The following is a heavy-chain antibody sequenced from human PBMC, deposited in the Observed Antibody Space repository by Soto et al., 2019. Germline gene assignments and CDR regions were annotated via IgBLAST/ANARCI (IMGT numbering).Heavy chain of an antibody. J-gene: IGHJ4*02. CDR2: IYYSGST. CDR3: ARGGPTGHPFGY. V-gene: IGHV4-30-4*01. D-gene: IGHD4-17*01. CDR1: GGSISSGDYY. Sequence: SETLSLTCTVSGGSISSGDYYWSWIRQPPGKGLEWIGYIYYSGSTYYNPSLKSRVTISVDTSKNQFSLKLSSVTAADTAVYYCARGGPTGHPFGYWGQGTLVTVSS.